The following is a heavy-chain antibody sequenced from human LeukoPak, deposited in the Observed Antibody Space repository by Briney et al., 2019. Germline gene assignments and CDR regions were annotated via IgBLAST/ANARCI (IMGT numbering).Heavy chain of an antibody. D-gene: IGHD3-10*01. V-gene: IGHV4-31*03. CDR2: IYYSGNT. CDR3: AASSGSYYGYYGMDV. CDR1: GGSISSGGYY. Sequence: SETLSLTCTVSGGSISSGGYYWSWIRQHPGKGLEWIGYIYYSGNTHYNPSLKSRVTISVDTSKNQFSLKLSSVTAADTAVYYCAASSGSYYGYYGMDVWGQGTTVTVSS. J-gene: IGHJ6*02.